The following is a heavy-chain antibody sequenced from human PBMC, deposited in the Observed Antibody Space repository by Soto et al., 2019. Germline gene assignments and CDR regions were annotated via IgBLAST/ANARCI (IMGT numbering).Heavy chain of an antibody. CDR3: ATTEYYDILAGYYPYYYGMDV. CDR1: GGSISSSSYY. Sequence: SETLSLTCTVSGGSISSSSYYWGWIRQPPGKGLEWIGSIYYSGSTYYNPSLKSRVTISVDTSKNQFSLKLSSVTAADTAVYYCATTEYYDILAGYYPYYYGMDVGGQGTT. V-gene: IGHV4-39*01. CDR2: IYYSGST. J-gene: IGHJ6*02. D-gene: IGHD3-9*01.